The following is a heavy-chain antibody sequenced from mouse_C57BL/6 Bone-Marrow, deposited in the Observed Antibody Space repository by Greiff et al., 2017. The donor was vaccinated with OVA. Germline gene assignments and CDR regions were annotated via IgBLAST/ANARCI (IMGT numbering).Heavy chain of an antibody. D-gene: IGHD1-1*01. Sequence: QVQLQQSGAELMKPGASVKLSCKATGYTFTGYWIEWVKQRPGHGLEWIGEFLPGSGSTNYNEKFKGKATFTADTSSNTAYLQLSSLTTEDSAIYVCARATTVVADWYFDVWGTGTTVTVSS. CDR1: GYTFTGYW. CDR2: FLPGSGST. V-gene: IGHV1-9*01. CDR3: ARATTVVADWYFDV. J-gene: IGHJ1*03.